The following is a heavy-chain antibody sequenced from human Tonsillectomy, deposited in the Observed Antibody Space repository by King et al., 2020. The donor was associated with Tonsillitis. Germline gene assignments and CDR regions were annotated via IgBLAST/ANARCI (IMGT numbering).Heavy chain of an antibody. CDR3: AMASLSANCGGDFYSLDY. V-gene: IGHV4-30-4*07. CDR1: GGSISSGGYS. J-gene: IGHJ4*02. D-gene: IGHD2-21*02. Sequence: VQLQESGPGLVKPSQTLSLTCAVSGGSISSGGYSWSWIRQPPGKGLEWIGYLYYSGSTYYNPSLKSRVTISVDTSKNQFSLKLNSVTAADTAVYYCAMASLSANCGGDFYSLDYWGQGTLVTVSA. CDR2: LYYSGST.